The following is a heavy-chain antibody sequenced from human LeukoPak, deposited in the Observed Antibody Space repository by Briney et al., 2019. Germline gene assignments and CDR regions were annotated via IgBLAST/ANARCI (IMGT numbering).Heavy chain of an antibody. D-gene: IGHD2-15*01. CDR2: IYYSGTT. Sequence: SETLSLTCTVSGGSIISSSYYWGWIRQPPGRGLEWIGSIYYSGTTYYNPSLKSRVTISVDTSKNHFSLKLTSVTAADTAVYYCARALPYYCSGGSCPFDYWGQGTLVTVSS. CDR1: GGSIISSSYY. V-gene: IGHV4-39*02. J-gene: IGHJ4*02. CDR3: ARALPYYCSGGSCPFDY.